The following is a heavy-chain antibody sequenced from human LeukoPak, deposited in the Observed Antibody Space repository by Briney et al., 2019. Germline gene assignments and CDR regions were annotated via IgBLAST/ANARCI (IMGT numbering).Heavy chain of an antibody. CDR1: GYTFTGYY. D-gene: IGHD3-9*01. Sequence: GASVKVSCKASGYTFTGYYMHWVRQAPGQGLEWMGWINPNSGGTNYAQKFQGRVTMTRDTSISTAYMELSRLRSDDTAVYYCASGIGKLRYFDWSKGGVDYGMDVWGQGTTVTVSS. J-gene: IGHJ6*02. CDR2: INPNSGGT. V-gene: IGHV1-2*02. CDR3: ASGIGKLRYFDWSKGGVDYGMDV.